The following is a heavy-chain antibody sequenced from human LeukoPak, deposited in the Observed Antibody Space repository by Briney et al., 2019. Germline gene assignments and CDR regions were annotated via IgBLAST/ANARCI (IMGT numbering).Heavy chain of an antibody. CDR1: GFTFSSYA. Sequence: GGSLRLSCAASGFTFSSYAMHWVRQAPGKGLGWVAVISYDGSNKYYADSVKGRFTISRDNSKNTLYLQMSSLRAEDTAVYYCAREITVSGSYVGFDYWGQGTLVTVSS. V-gene: IGHV3-30-3*01. CDR3: AREITVSGSYVGFDY. CDR2: ISYDGSNK. J-gene: IGHJ4*02. D-gene: IGHD1-26*01.